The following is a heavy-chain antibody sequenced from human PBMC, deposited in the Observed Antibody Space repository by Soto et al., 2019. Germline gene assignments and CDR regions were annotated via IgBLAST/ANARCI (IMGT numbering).Heavy chain of an antibody. J-gene: IGHJ3*02. CDR1: GGTFSSYT. Sequence: QVQLVQSGAEVKKPGSSVKVSCKASGGTFSSYTISWVRQAPGQGLEWMGRIIPILGIANYAQKFQGRVTITADKSTSTAYMELSSLRSEDTAVYYCARRYPGAMSTETAFDIWGQGTMVTVSS. D-gene: IGHD3-16*02. CDR2: IIPILGIA. V-gene: IGHV1-69*02. CDR3: ARRYPGAMSTETAFDI.